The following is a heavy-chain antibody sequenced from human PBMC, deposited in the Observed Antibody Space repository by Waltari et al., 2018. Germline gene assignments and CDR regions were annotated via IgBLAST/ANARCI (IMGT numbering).Heavy chain of an antibody. CDR3: ARDRRVAATEKGWNWFDP. V-gene: IGHV1-69*04. D-gene: IGHD2-15*01. Sequence: QVQLVQSGAEVKKPGSSVKVSCKASGGTFSSYAISWVRQAPGHGLEWMGGIIPILGIANYAQKFQGRVTITADESTSTAYMELSSLRSEDTAVYYCARDRRVAATEKGWNWFDPWGQGTLVTVSS. CDR2: IIPILGIA. J-gene: IGHJ5*02. CDR1: GGTFSSYA.